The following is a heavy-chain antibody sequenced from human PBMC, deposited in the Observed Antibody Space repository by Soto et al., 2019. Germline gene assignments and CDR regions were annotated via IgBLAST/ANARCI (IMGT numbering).Heavy chain of an antibody. CDR1: GGGFTTYT. V-gene: IGHV1-69*08. CDR3: ARDAVGSTPSFDF. D-gene: IGHD1-26*01. CDR2: VIPIIDRA. J-gene: IGHJ4*02. Sequence: QVQLVQSGPEVKKPGSSVKVSCKASGGGFTTYTVSWVRQAPGQGLEWMGRVIPIIDRANYARKFQGRVTITADKSTSTAYLKLSALTSEDTAVYFCARDAVGSTPSFDFWGQGTLVTVSS.